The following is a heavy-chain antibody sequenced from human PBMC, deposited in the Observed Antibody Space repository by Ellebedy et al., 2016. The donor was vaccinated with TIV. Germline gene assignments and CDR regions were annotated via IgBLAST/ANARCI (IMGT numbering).Heavy chain of an antibody. CDR2: ISGSGDST. D-gene: IGHD5-18*01. V-gene: IGHV3-23*01. CDR1: GFTFSSYS. J-gene: IGHJ4*02. CDR3: AKDSAYRYGYHGYDY. Sequence: GESLKISXAASGFTFSSYSMNWVRQAPGKGLEWVSGISGSGDSTYYAESVKGRFTISRDNSKNTVYLQMNSLRDEDTAVYYCAKDSAYRYGYHGYDYWGQGTLVTVSS.